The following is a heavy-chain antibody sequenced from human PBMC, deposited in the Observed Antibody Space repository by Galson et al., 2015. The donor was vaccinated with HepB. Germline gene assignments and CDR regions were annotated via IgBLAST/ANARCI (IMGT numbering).Heavy chain of an antibody. CDR3: ARDSRLELRLNNYFSYGMDV. V-gene: IGHV1-18*01. CDR2: FSGYDGST. J-gene: IGHJ6*02. D-gene: IGHD1-1*01. CDR1: GYSFSNYG. Sequence: SVKVSCKASGYSFSNYGLSWIRQAPGPRLEWMGWFSGYDGSTNYAQRFQGRVTMTADASTGTAYLELRNLRSDGTAVYYCARDSRLELRLNNYFSYGMDVWGQGSAVIVSS.